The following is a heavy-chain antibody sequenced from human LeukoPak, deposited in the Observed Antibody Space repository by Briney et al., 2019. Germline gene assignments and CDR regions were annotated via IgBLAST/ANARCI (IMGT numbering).Heavy chain of an antibody. J-gene: IGHJ4*02. CDR2: INGSGKTT. CDR3: GKCWDNHVFFFDY. CDR1: GFTFINYG. V-gene: IGHV3-23*01. Sequence: GGSLRLSCAASGFTFINYGMSWVRQAPGKGLEWVASINGSGKTTYSADSVRGRFNVSRDNSKNTLFLQIDSLTAEDAALYYCGKCWDNHVFFFDYWGQGALVTVSS. D-gene: IGHD1-1*01.